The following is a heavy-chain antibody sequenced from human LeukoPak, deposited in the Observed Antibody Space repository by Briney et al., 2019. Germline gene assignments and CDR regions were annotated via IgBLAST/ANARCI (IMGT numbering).Heavy chain of an antibody. CDR1: GGSISSYY. Sequence: SETLSLTCTVSGGSISSYYWSWIRHPPGKGLEWIGYIYYSGSTNYNPSLKSRVTISVDTSKNQFSLKLSSVTAADTAVYYRACTYCGADCSKVERFFDYWGQGTLVTVSS. CDR3: ACTYCGADCSKVERFFDY. J-gene: IGHJ4*02. CDR2: IYYSGST. D-gene: IGHD2-21*02. V-gene: IGHV4-59*08.